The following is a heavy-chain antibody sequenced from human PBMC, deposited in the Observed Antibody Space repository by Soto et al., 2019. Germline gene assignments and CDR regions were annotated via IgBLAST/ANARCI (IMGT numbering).Heavy chain of an antibody. CDR2: IIPIFGTA. Sequence: SVKASCKASGGTFSSYAISWVRQAPGQGLEWMGGIIPIFGTANYAQKFQGRVTITADESTSTAYMELSSLRSEDTAGDYCARDEGRRATTVFGYDYGMDVCG. CDR3: ARDEGRRATTVFGYDYGMDV. V-gene: IGHV1-69*13. D-gene: IGHD1-26*01. CDR1: GGTFSSYA. J-gene: IGHJ6*02.